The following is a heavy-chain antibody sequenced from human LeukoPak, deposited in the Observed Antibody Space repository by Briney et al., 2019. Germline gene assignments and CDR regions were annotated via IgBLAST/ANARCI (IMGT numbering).Heavy chain of an antibody. J-gene: IGHJ6*02. V-gene: IGHV3-21*01. Sequence: GGSLRLSCAASGFTFSNYDMNWVRQAPGKGLEWVSSISSTGIHIYYADSVKGRFTISRDNAKNSLYLQMNSLRAEDTAVYYCARDPGQPSALWCRTDVWGQGTTVTVSS. CDR1: GFTFSNYD. CDR3: ARDPGQPSALWCRTDV. D-gene: IGHD4/OR15-4a*01. CDR2: ISSTGIHI.